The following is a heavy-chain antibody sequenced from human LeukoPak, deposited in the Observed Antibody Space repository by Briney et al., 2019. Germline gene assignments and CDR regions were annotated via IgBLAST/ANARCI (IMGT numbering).Heavy chain of an antibody. V-gene: IGHV3-74*01. CDR1: GFTISGFW. CDR2: MNSAGTTI. Sequence: GGSLRLSCAASGFTISGFWMHWVRQVPGEGLVWVARMNSAGTTINYADSVKGRFTISRDNVRNTLHLQMNNLSLGDTAVYFCIREVQVRASASLGLWGRGTLVTVS. CDR3: IREVQVRASASLGL. J-gene: IGHJ4*01. D-gene: IGHD1-1*01.